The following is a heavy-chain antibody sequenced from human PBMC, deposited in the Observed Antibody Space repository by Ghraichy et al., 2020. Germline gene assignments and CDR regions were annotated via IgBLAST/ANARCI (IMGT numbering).Heavy chain of an antibody. J-gene: IGHJ5*02. CDR2: IYPGDSDT. CDR1: GYSFTSYW. Sequence: GESLNISCKGSGYSFTSYWIGWVRQMPGKGLEWMGIIYPGDSDTRYSPSFQGQVTISADKSISTAYLQWSSLKASDTAMYYCARHGGRSYGSGPLTNWFDPWGQGTLVTVSS. V-gene: IGHV5-51*01. CDR3: ARHGGRSYGSGPLTNWFDP. D-gene: IGHD3-10*01.